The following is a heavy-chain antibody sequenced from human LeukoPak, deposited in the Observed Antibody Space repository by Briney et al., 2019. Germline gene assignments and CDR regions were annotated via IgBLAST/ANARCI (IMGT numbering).Heavy chain of an antibody. CDR2: INYNGAIT. CDR1: GFTFVDYG. Sequence: GGSLRLSCATSGFTFVDYGLSWVRRAPGKGLEWLCAINYNGAITEYADSVKGRFTISRDNVKNSLYLRMDSLRGEDTALYYCARDRLGPSFSVSHFDVWGQGTLVTVSS. CDR3: ARDRLGPSFSVSHFDV. V-gene: IGHV3-20*04. D-gene: IGHD3-3*02. J-gene: IGHJ4*02.